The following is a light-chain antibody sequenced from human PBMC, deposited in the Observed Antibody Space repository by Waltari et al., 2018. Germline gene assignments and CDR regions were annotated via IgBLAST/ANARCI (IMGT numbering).Light chain of an antibody. CDR3: QQYGSSPGT. CDR2: GAS. CDR1: QSVSSSY. Sequence: EIVLTQSPGTLSLSPGERATLSCMASQSVSSSYLAWYQQKPGQAPRLLIYGASSRATGIPDRFSGSGSGTDFTLTISRLEPEDFAVYYCQQYGSSPGTFGPGTKVEIK. V-gene: IGKV3-20*01. J-gene: IGKJ1*01.